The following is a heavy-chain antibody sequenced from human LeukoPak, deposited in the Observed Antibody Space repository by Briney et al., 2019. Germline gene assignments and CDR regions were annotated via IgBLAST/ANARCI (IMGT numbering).Heavy chain of an antibody. Sequence: GASVKVSCKASGYTFTSYAMNWVRQAPGQGLEWMGWINTNTGNPTYAQGFTGRFVFSLDTSVSTAYLQISSLKAEDTAVYYCARAPRVREQQLVYYFDYWGQGTLVTVSS. J-gene: IGHJ4*02. CDR1: GYTFTSYA. D-gene: IGHD6-13*01. V-gene: IGHV7-4-1*02. CDR2: INTNTGNP. CDR3: ARAPRVREQQLVYYFDY.